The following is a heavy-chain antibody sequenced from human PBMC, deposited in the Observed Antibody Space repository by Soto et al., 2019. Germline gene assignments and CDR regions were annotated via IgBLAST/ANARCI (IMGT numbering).Heavy chain of an antibody. V-gene: IGHV3-33*01. CDR3: ARGHSYGPLDS. J-gene: IGHJ4*02. CDR2: IWYDGSNK. D-gene: IGHD5-18*01. CDR1: GFTFSSYG. Sequence: QVQLVESGGGVVQPGRSLRLSCAASGFTFSSYGMHWVRQAPGKGLEWVAVIWYDGSNKCYADSVKGRFTISRDNSKNTLYLQMDSLRVEDTAVYYCARGHSYGPLDSWGQGTLVTVSS.